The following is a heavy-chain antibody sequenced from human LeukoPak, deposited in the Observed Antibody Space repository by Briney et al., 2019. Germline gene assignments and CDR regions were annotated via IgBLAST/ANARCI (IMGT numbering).Heavy chain of an antibody. J-gene: IGHJ6*03. CDR3: AREKGYSSSWYKDYMDV. Sequence: SETLSLTCTVSGGSISSYYWSWIRQPAGKGLEWIGRIYTSGSTNYNPSLKSRVTISVDTSKNQFSLKLSSVTAADTAVYYCAREKGYSSSWYKDYMDVWGKGTTVTVSS. D-gene: IGHD6-13*01. CDR2: IYTSGST. V-gene: IGHV4-4*07. CDR1: GGSISSYY.